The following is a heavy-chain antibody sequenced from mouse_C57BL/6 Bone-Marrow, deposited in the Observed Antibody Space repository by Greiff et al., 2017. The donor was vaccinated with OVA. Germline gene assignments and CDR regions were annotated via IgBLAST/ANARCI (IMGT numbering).Heavy chain of an antibody. V-gene: IGHV5-4*01. Sequence: EVQVVESGGGLVKPGGSLKLSCAASGFTFSSYAMSWVRQTPEKRLEWVATISDGGSYTYYPDNVKGRFTISRDNAKNNLYLQMSHLKSEDTAMYYCARERLILPITTVVAHWYFDVWGTGTTVTVSS. CDR3: ARERLILPITTVVAHWYFDV. CDR1: GFTFSSYA. CDR2: ISDGGSYT. J-gene: IGHJ1*03. D-gene: IGHD1-1*01.